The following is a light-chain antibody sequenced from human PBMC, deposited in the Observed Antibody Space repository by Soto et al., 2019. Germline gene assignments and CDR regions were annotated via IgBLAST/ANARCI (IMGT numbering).Light chain of an antibody. J-gene: IGKJ1*01. Sequence: GYRVTIACRASQDINNWFAWYQQKPGQAPKLLIYDASTLESGVPVSFSGSGSGTQFTLVISRLQPDDFATYYCQQYYSSHPGTFGRGTKVDIK. CDR3: QQYYSSHPGT. CDR2: DAS. CDR1: QDINNW. V-gene: IGKV1-5*01.